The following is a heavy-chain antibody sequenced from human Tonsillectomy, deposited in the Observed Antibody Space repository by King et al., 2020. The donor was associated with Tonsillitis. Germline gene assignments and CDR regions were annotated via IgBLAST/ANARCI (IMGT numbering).Heavy chain of an antibody. D-gene: IGHD3-9*01. CDR3: AKDRDYEILTGYVGALDY. J-gene: IGHJ4*02. V-gene: IGHV3-30*18. Sequence: VQLVESGGRVVQPGRSLRLSCAASGFTFSTYGMHWVRQAPGKGLEWVAVISYDGSNKYYADSVKGRFTISRDNSKNTLYLQMNSLRGEDTAVYYCAKDRDYEILTGYVGALDYWGQGTLVTVSS. CDR1: GFTFSTYG. CDR2: ISYDGSNK.